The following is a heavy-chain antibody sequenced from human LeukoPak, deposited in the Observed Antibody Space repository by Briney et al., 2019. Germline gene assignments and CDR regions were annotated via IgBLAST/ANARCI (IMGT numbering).Heavy chain of an antibody. CDR1: GCTVSSNY. D-gene: IGHD3-9*01. CDR2: IYSGGST. Sequence: GGSLRLSCAASGCTVSSNYMSWVRQAPGKGLEWVSVIYSGGSTYYADSVKGRFTISRDNSKNTLYLQVNSLRAEDTAVYYCARGRPGYSFDYWGQGTLVTVSS. CDR3: ARGRPGYSFDY. J-gene: IGHJ4*02. V-gene: IGHV3-66*01.